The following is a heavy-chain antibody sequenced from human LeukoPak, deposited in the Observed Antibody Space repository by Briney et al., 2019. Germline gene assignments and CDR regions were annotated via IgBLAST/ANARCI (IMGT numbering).Heavy chain of an antibody. V-gene: IGHV3-21*01. D-gene: IGHD5-24*01. CDR1: GFAFSSYS. CDR2: ISSSSSYI. Sequence: GGSLRLSCAASGFAFSSYSMNWVRQAPGKGLEWVSSISSSSSYIYYADSVKGRLTISRDNAKNSLYLQMNSLRAEDTAVYYCARDMATFDYWGQGTLVTVSS. CDR3: ARDMATFDY. J-gene: IGHJ4*02.